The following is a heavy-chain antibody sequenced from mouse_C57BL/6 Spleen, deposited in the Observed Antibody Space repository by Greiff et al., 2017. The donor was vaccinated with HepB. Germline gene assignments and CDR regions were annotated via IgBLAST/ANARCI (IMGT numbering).Heavy chain of an antibody. J-gene: IGHJ3*01. Sequence: EVKLQESGPGLVKPSQSLSLTCSVTGYSITSGYYWNWIRQFPGNKLEWMGYISYDGSNNYNPSLKNRISITRDTSKNQFFLKLNSVTTEDTATYYCARAAQAPAYWGQGTLVTVSA. CDR3: ARAAQAPAY. D-gene: IGHD3-2*02. CDR2: ISYDGSN. CDR1: GYSITSGYY. V-gene: IGHV3-6*01.